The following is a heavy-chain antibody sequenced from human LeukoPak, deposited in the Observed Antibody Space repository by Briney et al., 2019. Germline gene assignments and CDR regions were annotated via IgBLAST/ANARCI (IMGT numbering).Heavy chain of an antibody. V-gene: IGHV4-59*08. Sequence: SETLSLTCTVSGGSISSHYWSWIRQPPGKGLEWIGYIYYSGTTNYNPSLKSRVTISVDTSKNQFSLKLSSVTAADTAVYYCAKTVAGYWYFDLWGRGTLVTVSS. CDR1: GGSISSHY. CDR2: IYYSGTT. CDR3: AKTVAGYWYFDL. D-gene: IGHD6-19*01. J-gene: IGHJ2*01.